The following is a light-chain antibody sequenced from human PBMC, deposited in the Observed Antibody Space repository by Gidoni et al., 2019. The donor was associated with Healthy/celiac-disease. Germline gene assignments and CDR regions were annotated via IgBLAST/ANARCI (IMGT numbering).Light chain of an antibody. CDR2: WAS. V-gene: IGKV4-1*01. CDR3: QQYYSTWT. J-gene: IGKJ1*01. CDR1: QRVLYSSNNKNY. Sequence: DIVLTQSPDSLAVSLGERATINCKSSQRVLYSSNNKNYLAWYQQKPGQPPKLPIYWASTRESGVPDRFSGSGSGTDFTLTISSLQAEDVAVYYCQQYYSTWTFGQGTKVEIK.